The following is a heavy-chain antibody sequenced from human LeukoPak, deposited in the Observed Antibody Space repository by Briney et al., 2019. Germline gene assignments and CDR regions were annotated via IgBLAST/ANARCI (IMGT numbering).Heavy chain of an antibody. V-gene: IGHV4-30-2*01. CDR2: IYHSGST. J-gene: IGHJ4*02. CDR3: ARDSGPLLAAAGGDY. CDR1: GGSISSGGYY. D-gene: IGHD6-13*01. Sequence: SQTLSLTCTVSGGSISSGGYYWSWIRQPPGKGLEWIGYIYHSGSTYYNPSLKSRVTISVDRSKNQFSLKLSSVTAADTAVYYCARDSGPLLAAAGGDYWGQGTLVTVSS.